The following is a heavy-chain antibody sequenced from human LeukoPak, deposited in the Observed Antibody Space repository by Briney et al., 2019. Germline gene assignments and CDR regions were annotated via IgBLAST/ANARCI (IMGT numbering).Heavy chain of an antibody. D-gene: IGHD5-18*01. Sequence: PGGSLRLSCAASGFSVSTFYMSWVRQAPGKGLEWVSVLYTAGPTYYADSVQGRFTISRDNSKNTLYLQMNSLRAEDTAVYYCASRGYSYGLTVRYYFDYWGQGTLVTVSS. CDR2: LYTAGPT. CDR1: GFSVSTFY. J-gene: IGHJ4*02. CDR3: ASRGYSYGLTVRYYFDY. V-gene: IGHV3-66*01.